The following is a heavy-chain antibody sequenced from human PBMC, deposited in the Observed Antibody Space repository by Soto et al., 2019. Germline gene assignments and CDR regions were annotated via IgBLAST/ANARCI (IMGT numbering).Heavy chain of an antibody. CDR1: GFAFASYA. Sequence: EVQLLESGGGLVQPGGSLRLSCVVSGFAFASYAMSWVRQAPEKGPEWVAILGGNGFTTYYADSVKGRFTISGDKSKSTLFPQMNSLRADDTGVYYCAKALRPSLNFFYYMDVWGRGTSVTVSS. D-gene: IGHD2-2*01. V-gene: IGHV3-23*01. CDR3: AKALRPSLNFFYYMDV. J-gene: IGHJ6*03. CDR2: LGGNGFTT.